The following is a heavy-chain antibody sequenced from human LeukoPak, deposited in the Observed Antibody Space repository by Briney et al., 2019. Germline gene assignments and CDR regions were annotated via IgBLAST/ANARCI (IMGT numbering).Heavy chain of an antibody. CDR3: ARDPYSNYGFFDY. V-gene: IGHV3-30*03. D-gene: IGHD4-11*01. CDR1: GFTFSSYG. Sequence: GGSLRLSCAASGFTFSSYGMHWVRQAPGKGLEWVAVISYDGSNKYYADSVKGRFTISRDNSKNTLYLQMNSLRAEDTAVYYCARDPYSNYGFFDYWGQGTLVTVSS. CDR2: ISYDGSNK. J-gene: IGHJ4*02.